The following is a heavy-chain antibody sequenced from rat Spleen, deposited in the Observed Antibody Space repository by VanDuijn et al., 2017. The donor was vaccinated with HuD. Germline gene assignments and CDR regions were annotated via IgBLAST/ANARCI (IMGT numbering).Heavy chain of an antibody. CDR3: VRRYKSGYFDY. CDR1: GFTFSDYA. CDR2: IIYDGSST. D-gene: IGHD4-3*01. V-gene: IGHV5-17*01. Sequence: EVQLVESGGGLVQPGRSLKFSCAASGFTFSDYAMAWVRQAPKKGLEWVATIIYDGSSTYYRASVKGRFTISRDNAKSTLYLQMDSLRSEDTATYYCVRRYKSGYFDYWGQGVMVTVSS. J-gene: IGHJ2*01.